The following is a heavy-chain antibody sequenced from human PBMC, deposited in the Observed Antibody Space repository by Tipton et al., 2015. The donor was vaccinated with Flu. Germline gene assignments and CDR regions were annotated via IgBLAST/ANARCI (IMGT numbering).Heavy chain of an antibody. V-gene: IGHV3-7*01. J-gene: IGHJ4*02. CDR3: VRKGFGDY. D-gene: IGHD3-10*01. CDR2: IKQDGSER. Sequence: SLRLSCAASGFTFTDYWMAWVRQAPGKGLEWVANIKQDGSERYYVDSVKGRFTISRDNAKNSLFLQMNNLRVEDTAVYYCVRKGFGDYWGQGTLVTVSS. CDR1: GFTFTDYW.